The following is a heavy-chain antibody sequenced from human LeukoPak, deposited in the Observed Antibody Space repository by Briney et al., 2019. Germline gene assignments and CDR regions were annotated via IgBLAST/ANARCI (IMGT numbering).Heavy chain of an antibody. CDR2: NDPKSGGT. D-gene: IGHD2-8*01. CDR1: GYTFTDYY. J-gene: IGHJ4*02. Sequence: ASVKVSCKAHGYTFTDYYIHRVRQAPGQGLEWMGWNDPKSGGTNYAQKSQGRVTMTRDTSISTAYMELSRLTSDDTAVYYCARGFSYTNFWGQGTLVTVSS. V-gene: IGHV1-2*02. CDR3: ARGFSYTNF.